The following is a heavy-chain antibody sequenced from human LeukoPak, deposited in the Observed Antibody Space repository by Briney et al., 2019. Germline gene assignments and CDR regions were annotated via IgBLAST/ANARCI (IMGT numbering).Heavy chain of an antibody. J-gene: IGHJ6*02. Sequence: KAGGSLRLSCAASGFTFSSYSMNWVRQAPGKGLEWVSSISSSSSYIYYADSVEGRFTISRDNAKNSLYLQMNSLRAEDTAVYYCASLLYDFWSGYTQSDYGMDVWGQGTTVTVSS. CDR1: GFTFSSYS. D-gene: IGHD3-3*01. CDR3: ASLLYDFWSGYTQSDYGMDV. V-gene: IGHV3-21*01. CDR2: ISSSSSYI.